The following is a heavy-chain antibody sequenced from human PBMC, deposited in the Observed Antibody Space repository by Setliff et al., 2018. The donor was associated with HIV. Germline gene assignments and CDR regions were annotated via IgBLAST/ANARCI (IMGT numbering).Heavy chain of an antibody. D-gene: IGHD3-9*01. CDR1: GGSISSYY. J-gene: IGHJ6*03. CDR2: IHYSGST. Sequence: PSETLSLTCTVSGGSISSYYWSWIRQPPGKGLEWIGYIHYSGSTNYNPSLKSRVTISVDTSKNQFSLKLSSVTAADTAVYYCARGVRGYGEIRYFFYYYYMDVWGKGTTVTV. V-gene: IGHV4-59*08. CDR3: ARGVRGYGEIRYFFYYYYMDV.